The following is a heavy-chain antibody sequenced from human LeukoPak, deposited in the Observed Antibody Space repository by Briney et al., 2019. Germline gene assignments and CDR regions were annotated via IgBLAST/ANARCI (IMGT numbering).Heavy chain of an antibody. CDR1: GPSISSGGYA. V-gene: IGHV4-30-2*01. J-gene: IGHJ4*02. Sequence: SETLSLTCAVSGPSISSGGYAWSWIRQPPGKGREWIGYIYHSASTYYNPSLKSRVTISVDRSKNQSSLKLSSVTAADTAVYYCAREGRDGYTLDYWGQGTLVTVSS. CDR3: AREGRDGYTLDY. CDR2: IYHSAST. D-gene: IGHD5-12*01.